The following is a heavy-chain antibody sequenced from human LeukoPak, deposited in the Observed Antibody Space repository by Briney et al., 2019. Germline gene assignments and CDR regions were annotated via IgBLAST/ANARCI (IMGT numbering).Heavy chain of an antibody. CDR3: AGGNFYDSSGHPYHFHY. J-gene: IGHJ4*02. CDR1: GVSISSYY. Sequence: PSETLSLTCTVSGVSISSYYWSWIRQPPGKGLEWIGYIYYSENTNYNSSLKSRVTISEDTSKNQFPLNLTSVTAADTAVYYCAGGNFYDSSGHPYHFHYWGQGTLVTVPS. V-gene: IGHV4-59*01. CDR2: IYYSENT. D-gene: IGHD3-22*01.